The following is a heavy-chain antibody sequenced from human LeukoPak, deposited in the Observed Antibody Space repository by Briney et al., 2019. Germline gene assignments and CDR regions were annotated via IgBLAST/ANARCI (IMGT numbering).Heavy chain of an antibody. J-gene: IGHJ4*02. D-gene: IGHD1-26*01. CDR3: AKDDWELLWIGNY. Sequence: GGSLRLSCAASGFTVSSNYMSWVRQAPGKGLEWVSVIYSGGSTYYADSVKGRFTISRDNSKNTLYLQMNSLRAEDTAVYYCAKDDWELLWIGNYWGQGTLVTVSS. CDR2: IYSGGST. V-gene: IGHV3-53*01. CDR1: GFTVSSNY.